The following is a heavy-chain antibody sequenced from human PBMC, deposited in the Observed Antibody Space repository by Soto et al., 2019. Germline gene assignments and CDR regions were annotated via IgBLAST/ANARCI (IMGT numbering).Heavy chain of an antibody. Sequence: QVQLQESGPGLVKPSQTLSLTCTVSGGSINSGGYYWSWIRQHPGKGLEWIGSIYYSGKTYYSPSLKSRVTISVDTSKNHFSLRLSSLTAADTAVYYCARDPSYGDYSYYGMDVWGQGITVTVSS. CDR3: ARDPSYGDYSYYGMDV. V-gene: IGHV4-31*03. J-gene: IGHJ6*02. CDR1: GGSINSGGYY. D-gene: IGHD4-17*01. CDR2: IYYSGKT.